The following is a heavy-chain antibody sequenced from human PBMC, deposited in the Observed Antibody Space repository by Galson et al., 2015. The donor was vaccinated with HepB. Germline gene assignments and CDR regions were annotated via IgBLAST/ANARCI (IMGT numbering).Heavy chain of an antibody. D-gene: IGHD2-2*01. CDR1: GFTVSSNY. Sequence: SLRLSCAASGFTVSSNYMSWVRQAPGKGLEWVSVIYSGGSTYYADSVKGRFTISRDNSKNTLYLQMNSLRAEDTAVYYCARRGYCSSTSCYEGAFDIWGQGTMVTVSS. CDR2: IYSGGST. J-gene: IGHJ3*02. CDR3: ARRGYCSSTSCYEGAFDI. V-gene: IGHV3-66*01.